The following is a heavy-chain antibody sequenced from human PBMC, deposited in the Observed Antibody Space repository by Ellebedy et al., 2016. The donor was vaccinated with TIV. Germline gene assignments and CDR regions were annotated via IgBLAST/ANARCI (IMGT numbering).Heavy chain of an antibody. J-gene: IGHJ4*02. CDR1: GFTFSSYG. CDR3: AKGRDSSGYLIDY. V-gene: IGHV3-30*18. D-gene: IGHD3-22*01. CDR2: ISYDGSNK. Sequence: GESLKISCAASGFTFSSYGMHWVRQAPGKGQEWVAVISYDGSNKYYADSVKGRFTISRDNSKNTLYLQMNSLRAEDTAVYYCAKGRDSSGYLIDYWGQGTLVTVSS.